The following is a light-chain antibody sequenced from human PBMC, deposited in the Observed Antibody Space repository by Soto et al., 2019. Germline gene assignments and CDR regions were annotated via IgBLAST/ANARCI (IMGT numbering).Light chain of an antibody. CDR2: GAS. V-gene: IGKV3D-15*01. CDR1: QSISTN. J-gene: IGKJ5*01. Sequence: ETLMTQSPSNLSLSTWETSTLAFMARQSISTNLAWYQQKLGQAPRLLIYGASTRATGIPARFSGSRSGTEFTLTISSLQSEDFAVYYCQQYHNWPPITFGQGTRLEIK. CDR3: QQYHNWPPIT.